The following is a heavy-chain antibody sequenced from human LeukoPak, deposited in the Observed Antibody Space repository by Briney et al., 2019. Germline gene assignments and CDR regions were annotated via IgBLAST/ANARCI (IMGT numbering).Heavy chain of an antibody. V-gene: IGHV4-61*01. CDR3: ARALVTAILYED. CDR2: IYYSGST. CDR1: GGSVSSGSYY. D-gene: IGHD2-21*02. J-gene: IGHJ4*02. Sequence: SETLSLTCSVSGGSVSSGSYYWSWIRQPPGKGLEWVGYIYYSGSTNYNPSLKSRVTISVDTSKNQFSLKLSSVTAADTAVYYCARALVTAILYEDWGQGTLVTVSS.